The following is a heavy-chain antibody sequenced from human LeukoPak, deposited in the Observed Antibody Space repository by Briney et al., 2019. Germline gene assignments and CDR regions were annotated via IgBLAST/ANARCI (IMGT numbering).Heavy chain of an antibody. D-gene: IGHD6-13*01. V-gene: IGHV4-59*01. J-gene: IGHJ4*02. CDR1: GGSISSYY. CDR3: ARAEQQVPGLPDY. Sequence: PSETLSLTCTVSGGSISSYYWSWIRQPPGKGLEWIGNIHHSGSTYYNPLLKSRVTISVDTSKNQFSLKLSSVTAADTAVYYCARAEQQVPGLPDYWGQGTLVTVSS. CDR2: IHHSGST.